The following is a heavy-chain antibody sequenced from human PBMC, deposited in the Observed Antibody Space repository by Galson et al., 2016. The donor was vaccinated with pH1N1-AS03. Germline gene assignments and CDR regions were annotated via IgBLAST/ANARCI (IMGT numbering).Heavy chain of an antibody. CDR1: GGSITSYY. J-gene: IGHJ4*02. D-gene: IGHD2/OR15-2a*01. V-gene: IGHV4-59*04. Sequence: ETLSLTCTVSGGSITSYYWTWIRQPPGKGLEWIGTIHYGGSTYYNPSLKSRVTISVDVSKNQFSQNLHSVTAADTSVYYCAIYTSTAADYWGQGTLVTVSS. CDR3: AIYTSTAADY. CDR2: IHYGGST.